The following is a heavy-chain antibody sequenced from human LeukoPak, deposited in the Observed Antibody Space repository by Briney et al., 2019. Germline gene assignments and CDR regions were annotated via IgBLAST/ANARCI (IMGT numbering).Heavy chain of an antibody. Sequence: PGGSLRLSCAASGFSFSSYAMNRVRQAPGKGLEWVSGISGRGNGTSYADSGKGRFIISRDNSKNTLYLQMSRLRGEDTAIYWCVKRPMSAFDQWGQGTLVTVSS. CDR2: ISGRGNGT. V-gene: IGHV3-23*01. CDR3: VKRPMSAFDQ. CDR1: GFSFSSYA. J-gene: IGHJ4*02. D-gene: IGHD6-25*01.